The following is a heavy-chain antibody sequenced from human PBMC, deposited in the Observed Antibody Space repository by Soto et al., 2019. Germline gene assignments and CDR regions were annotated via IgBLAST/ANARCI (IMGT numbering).Heavy chain of an antibody. CDR3: ARDRSGWYYFDY. CDR1: GGTISTSDYY. Sequence: QVQLQESGPGLVKPSQTLSLTCTVSGGTISTSDYYWSWIRQHPGKGLEGIGYFYYSGSIYYSPSLKSRVTISVDTSKNQFSLKLSSVTAADTAVYYCARDRSGWYYFDYWGQGTLVTVSS. V-gene: IGHV4-31*03. CDR2: FYYSGSI. D-gene: IGHD6-19*01. J-gene: IGHJ4*02.